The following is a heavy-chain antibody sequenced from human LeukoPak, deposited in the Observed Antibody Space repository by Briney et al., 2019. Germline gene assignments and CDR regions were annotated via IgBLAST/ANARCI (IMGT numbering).Heavy chain of an antibody. J-gene: IGHJ4*02. D-gene: IGHD3-10*01. CDR2: ISYDGSNK. CDR1: GFTFSSYW. Sequence: TGGSLRLSCAASGFTFSSYWMHWVRQAPGKGLEWVAVISYDGSNKYYADSVKGRFTISRDNSKNTLYLQMNSLRAEDTAVYYCAKDFRGVYFDYWGQGTLVTVSS. V-gene: IGHV3-30*18. CDR3: AKDFRGVYFDY.